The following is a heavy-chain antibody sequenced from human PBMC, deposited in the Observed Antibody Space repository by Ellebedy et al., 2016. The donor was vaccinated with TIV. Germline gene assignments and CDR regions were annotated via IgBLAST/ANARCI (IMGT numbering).Heavy chain of an antibody. V-gene: IGHV4-59*01. CDR1: NGSLSNYY. CDR2: IDSSGDT. CDR3: ARGCTNGLCYNY. D-gene: IGHD2-8*01. J-gene: IGHJ4*02. Sequence: MPSETLSLTCNVSNGSLSNYYWSWIRQSPGKGLEWVGHIDSSGDTSYNPSLESRVTISVATSKTQFSLKLNAVTAADTAVYYCARGCTNGLCYNYWGQGIPVTGSS.